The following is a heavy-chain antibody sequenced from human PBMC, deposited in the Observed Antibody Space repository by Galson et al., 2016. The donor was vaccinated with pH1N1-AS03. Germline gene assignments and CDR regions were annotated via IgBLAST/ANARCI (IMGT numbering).Heavy chain of an antibody. D-gene: IGHD6-13*01. Sequence: SLRLSCAATGFAFDYYAMHWIRHRPGKGLEWVSGIRWDGATGYADSVQGRFTISRDQAKPSLYLQMTSLKIEDTALYYCVRDMGTTTAASGFWGQGILVTVSS. V-gene: IGHV3-9*01. CDR1: GFAFDYYA. J-gene: IGHJ4*02. CDR2: IRWDGAT. CDR3: VRDMGTTTAASGF.